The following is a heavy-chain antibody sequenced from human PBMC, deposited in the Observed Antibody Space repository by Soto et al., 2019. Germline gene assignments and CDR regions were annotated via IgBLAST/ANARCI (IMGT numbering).Heavy chain of an antibody. CDR2: IIPIFGTA. CDR3: ARDVEWFDP. CDR1: GGTFSSYA. Sequence: SVKVSCKASGGTFSSYAISWVRQAPRQGLEWVGGIIPIFGTANYAQKFQGRVTITADESTCTAYMELSSLRSEDTAVYYCARDVEWFDPWGQGTLVTVSS. J-gene: IGHJ5*02. V-gene: IGHV1-69*13.